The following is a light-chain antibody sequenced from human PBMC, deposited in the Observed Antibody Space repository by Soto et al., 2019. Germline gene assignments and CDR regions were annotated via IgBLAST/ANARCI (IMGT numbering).Light chain of an antibody. J-gene: IGKJ1*01. V-gene: IGKV3-20*01. CDR3: QQYGSSPWT. CDR2: GAS. Sequence: EGVLTQSPGTLSLSPGERATLSCRASQSVSSSYLAWYQQKPGQAPRLLIYGASSRATGIPDRFSGSGSGTDFTLTISRLEPEDFAVYYCQQYGSSPWTFGQGTK. CDR1: QSVSSSY.